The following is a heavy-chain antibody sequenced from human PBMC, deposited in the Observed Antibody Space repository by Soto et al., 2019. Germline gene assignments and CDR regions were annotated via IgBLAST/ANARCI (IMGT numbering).Heavy chain of an antibody. J-gene: IGHJ3*01. CDR3: ARDVVSSSSWYGAFHF. V-gene: IGHV1-69*12. Sequence: QVHLVQSGAEVKKPGSSVKVSCKASGGTFSNYAISWVRQAPGQGLEWMGGTIPMSGPANYAQKFQGRVTITADESTSTAYMELSSLRSEDTAVYYCARDVVSSSSWYGAFHFWGQGTMVTVSS. CDR1: GGTFSNYA. D-gene: IGHD6-13*01. CDR2: TIPMSGPA.